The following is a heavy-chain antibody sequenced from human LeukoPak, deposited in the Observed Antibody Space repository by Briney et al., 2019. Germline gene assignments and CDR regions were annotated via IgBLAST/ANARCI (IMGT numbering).Heavy chain of an antibody. CDR1: GGSFSDYY. J-gene: IGHJ4*02. D-gene: IGHD3-16*02. Sequence: SETLSLTCAVYGGSFSDYYWSWIRQPPGKGLEWIGEINHSGTTNYSPSLKSRVSISVDTSKNQFSLKLNSVAAADAAMYYCASHYSSGSYRYTGSFDSWGQGVLVNVSS. CDR3: ASHYSSGSYRYTGSFDS. CDR2: INHSGTT. V-gene: IGHV4-34*01.